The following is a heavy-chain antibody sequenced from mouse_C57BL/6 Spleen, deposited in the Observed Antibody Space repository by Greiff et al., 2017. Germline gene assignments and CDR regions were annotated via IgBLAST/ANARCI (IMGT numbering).Heavy chain of an antibody. CDR2: IYPGDGDT. J-gene: IGHJ3*01. V-gene: IGHV1-80*01. CDR1: GYAFSSYW. Sequence: SGAELVKPGASVKISCKASGYAFSSYWMNWVKQRPGKGLEWIGQIYPGDGDTNYNGKFKGKATLTADKSSSTAYMQLSSLTSEDSAVYFCARGAQATVFAYWGQGTLVTVSA. D-gene: IGHD3-2*02. CDR3: ARGAQATVFAY.